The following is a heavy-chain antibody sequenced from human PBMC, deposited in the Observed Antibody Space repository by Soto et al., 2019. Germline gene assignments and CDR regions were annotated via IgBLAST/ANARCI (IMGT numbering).Heavy chain of an antibody. CDR1: GFILSSYS. V-gene: IGHV3-48*04. D-gene: IGHD6-19*01. J-gene: IGHJ6*02. CDR2: NSDSGSTI. Sequence: GGSLRLSCAASGFILSSYSMNGVRQAPGKGLEWISYNSDSGSTIKYADSVKGRFTISRDNAKNSLYLQMNSLRAEDTAVYYCVRHSSGYGMDVWGQGTTVTVSS. CDR3: VRHSSGYGMDV.